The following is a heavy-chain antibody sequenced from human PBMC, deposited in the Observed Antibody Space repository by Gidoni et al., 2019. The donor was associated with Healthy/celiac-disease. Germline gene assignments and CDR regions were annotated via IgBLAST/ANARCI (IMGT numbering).Heavy chain of an antibody. CDR2: ISGSGGST. CDR3: AKGEVTIFGVVAPDY. V-gene: IGHV3-23*01. Sequence: EVQLLESGGGLVQPGGSLRLSCAASGFTFSSYAMSWVRQAPGKGLEGGTAISGSGGSTYYADSVKGRFTISRDNSKNTLYLQRNSLRAEDTAVYYCAKGEVTIFGVVAPDYWGQGTLVTVSS. J-gene: IGHJ4*02. D-gene: IGHD3-3*01. CDR1: GFTFSSYA.